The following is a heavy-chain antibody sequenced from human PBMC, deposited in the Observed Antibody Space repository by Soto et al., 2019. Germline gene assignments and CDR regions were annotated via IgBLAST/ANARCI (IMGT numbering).Heavy chain of an antibody. V-gene: IGHV4-34*01. CDR2: INHSGST. Sequence: SETLSLTCAVYGGSFSGYYWSWIRQPPGKGLEWIGEINHSGSTNHNPSLKSRVTISVDTSKNQFSLKLSSVTAADTAVYYCARGGYLYYYGMDVWGQGTTVTVSS. CDR3: ARGGYLYYYGMDV. J-gene: IGHJ6*02. CDR1: GGSFSGYY. D-gene: IGHD2-15*01.